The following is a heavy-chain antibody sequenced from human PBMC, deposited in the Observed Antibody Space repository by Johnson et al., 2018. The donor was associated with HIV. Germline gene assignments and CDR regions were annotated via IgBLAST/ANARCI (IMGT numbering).Heavy chain of an antibody. J-gene: IGHJ3*02. CDR2: IKQDGSEK. CDR3: AVLTTGGLRVGNFDI. Sequence: VQLVESGGGVVQPGRSLRLSCVASGFTFSSYTMHWVRQAPGNGLEWVANIKQDGSEKYYVDSVKGRFTISRDNAKNSLYLQMNSLRAEDTAVYYCAVLTTGGLRVGNFDIWGQGTMVTVSS. CDR1: GFTFSSYT. D-gene: IGHD1-1*01. V-gene: IGHV3-7*01.